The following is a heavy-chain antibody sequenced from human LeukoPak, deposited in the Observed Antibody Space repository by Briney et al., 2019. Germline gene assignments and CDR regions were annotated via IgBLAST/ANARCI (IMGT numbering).Heavy chain of an antibody. CDR1: GFTFSDYT. J-gene: IGHJ3*02. Sequence: GGSLRLSCAASGFTFSDYTMNWVRQAPGKGLEWVSSISSSSSYIYYADSVKGRFTISRDNAKNSLYLEMNNQRAEDTAVYYCARLRFPYGDYDGLKDFDIWGQGTMVTVSS. CDR3: ARLRFPYGDYDGLKDFDI. CDR2: ISSSSSYI. D-gene: IGHD4-17*01. V-gene: IGHV3-21*01.